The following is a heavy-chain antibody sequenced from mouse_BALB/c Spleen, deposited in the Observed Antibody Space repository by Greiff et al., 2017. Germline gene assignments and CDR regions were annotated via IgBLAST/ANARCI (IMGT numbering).Heavy chain of an antibody. D-gene: IGHD2-3*01. CDR2: ISSGGGST. Sequence: EVKLMESGGGLVKPGGSLKLSCAASGFAFSSYDMSWVRQTPEKRLEWVAYISSGGGSTYYPDTVKGRFTISRDNAKNTLYLQMSSLKSEDTAMYYCASDGYPFAYWGQGTLVTVSA. V-gene: IGHV5-12-1*01. CDR3: ASDGYPFAY. CDR1: GFAFSSYD. J-gene: IGHJ3*01.